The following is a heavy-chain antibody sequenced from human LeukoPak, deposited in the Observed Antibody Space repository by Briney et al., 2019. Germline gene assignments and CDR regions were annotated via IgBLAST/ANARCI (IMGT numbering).Heavy chain of an antibody. Sequence: ASVKVSCKVSGGTFASYPISWVRQAPGQGLEWMGEITPIFGEAQNAQKFQGRVTITADEPTSTVYMELTSLRLEDTAMYYCARNSRVASTSGLNYWGQGTLVTVSS. CDR3: ARNSRVASTSGLNY. CDR2: ITPIFGEA. D-gene: IGHD5-12*01. J-gene: IGHJ4*02. CDR1: GGTFASYP. V-gene: IGHV1-69*13.